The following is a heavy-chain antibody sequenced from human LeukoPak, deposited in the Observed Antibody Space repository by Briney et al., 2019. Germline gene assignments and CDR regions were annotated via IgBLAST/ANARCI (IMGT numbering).Heavy chain of an antibody. D-gene: IGHD2-2*01. Sequence: ASVKVSRKASGYTYTTYGITWVRQVPGQGLEWMGWISAYNGNTNYAQKFQGRLTITTDTTTRTAYMELRSLRFDDTAVYYCARQAAGSSIRCPIDYWGQGTLVTVSS. J-gene: IGHJ4*02. CDR3: ARQAAGSSIRCPIDY. CDR1: GYTYTTYG. CDR2: ISAYNGNT. V-gene: IGHV1-18*01.